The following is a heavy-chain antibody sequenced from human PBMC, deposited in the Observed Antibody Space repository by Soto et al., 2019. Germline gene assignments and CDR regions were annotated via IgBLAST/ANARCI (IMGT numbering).Heavy chain of an antibody. Sequence: SETLSLTCIFSGGSISNYFWSWIRQPPGKGLEWIGHTHYTGSTNYIPSLKSRVTISVDTSKNQFSLRLSSVTTADTAVYYCARDYLYCGTDCYNHYGMDVWGQGTTVTVS. CDR2: THYTGST. CDR3: ARDYLYCGTDCYNHYGMDV. J-gene: IGHJ6*02. D-gene: IGHD2-21*02. CDR1: GGSISNYF. V-gene: IGHV4-59*01.